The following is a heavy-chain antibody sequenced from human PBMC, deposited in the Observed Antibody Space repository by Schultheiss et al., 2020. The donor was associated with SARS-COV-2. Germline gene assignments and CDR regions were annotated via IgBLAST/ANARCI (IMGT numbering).Heavy chain of an antibody. V-gene: IGHV1-2*02. CDR1: GYTFTGYY. J-gene: IGHJ4*02. Sequence: GGSLRLSCKASGYTFTGYYMHWVRQAPGQGLEWMGWINPNSGGTNYAQKFQGRVTITADESTSTAYMELSRLRSDDTAVYYCASGFPLPYCGGDCLFRVYWGQGTLVTVSS. CDR2: INPNSGGT. D-gene: IGHD2-21*02. CDR3: ASGFPLPYCGGDCLFRVY.